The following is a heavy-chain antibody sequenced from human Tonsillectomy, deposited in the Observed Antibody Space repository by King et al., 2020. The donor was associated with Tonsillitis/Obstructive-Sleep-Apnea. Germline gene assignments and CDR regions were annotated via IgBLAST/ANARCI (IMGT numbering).Heavy chain of an antibody. CDR1: GYTFTGYY. CDR3: ARSRINMVALGY. J-gene: IGHJ4*02. CDR2: INPNSGGT. V-gene: IGHV1-2*02. D-gene: IGHD3-10*01. Sequence: VQLVESGAEVKKPGASVKVSCKASGYTFTGYYMHWVRQAPGQGLEWMGWINPNSGGTNYAQKFQGRVTMTRDTSISTGYMELSRLRSADTAVYYCARSRINMVALGYWGQGTLVTVSS.